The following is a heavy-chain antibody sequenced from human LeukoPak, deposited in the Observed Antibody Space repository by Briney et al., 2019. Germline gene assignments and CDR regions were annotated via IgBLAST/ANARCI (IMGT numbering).Heavy chain of an antibody. D-gene: IGHD3-22*01. J-gene: IGHJ5*02. CDR1: GFTFSSYA. CDR3: AKGTYYYDSSGYYYGPTFDP. V-gene: IGHV3-23*01. CDR2: ISGNGGTT. Sequence: GGSLRLSCAASGFTFSSYAMSWGRQAPGKGLEWVSVISGNGGTTYYADSVKGRFSISRDNSKNTLILQTNSLRAEDTAVYYCAKGTYYYDSSGYYYGPTFDPWGPGNLVTVSA.